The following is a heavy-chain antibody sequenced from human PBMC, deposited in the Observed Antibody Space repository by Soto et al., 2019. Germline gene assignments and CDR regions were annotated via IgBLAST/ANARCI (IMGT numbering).Heavy chain of an antibody. V-gene: IGHV1-18*01. CDR1: GYTFNTHG. CDR3: ARDGRLAPHYGLDI. Sequence: QAPLVQSGADVKKPGAPVKVSCQASGYTFNTHGLTWVRQAPGQGREWVGWISDYNGNTKSAQKFQGRVSMTTDTLTSTAYIDVQAATLDDSAIYYFARDGRLAPHYGLDISGQGTAFTVSS. D-gene: IGHD3-16*01. CDR2: ISDYNGNT. J-gene: IGHJ6*02.